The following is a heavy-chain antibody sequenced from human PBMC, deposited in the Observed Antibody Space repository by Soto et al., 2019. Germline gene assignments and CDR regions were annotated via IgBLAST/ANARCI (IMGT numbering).Heavy chain of an antibody. V-gene: IGHV3-66*01. D-gene: IGHD2-8*01. CDR1: GFTVSSNY. CDR3: ARVKMTYVYMDV. Sequence: GGPLRLSCAASGFTVSSNYMSWVRQAPGKGLEWVSVIYSGGSTYYADSVKGRFTISRDNSKNTLYLQMNSLRAEDTAVYYCARVKMTYVYMDVWGKGTTVTVSS. J-gene: IGHJ6*03. CDR2: IYSGGST.